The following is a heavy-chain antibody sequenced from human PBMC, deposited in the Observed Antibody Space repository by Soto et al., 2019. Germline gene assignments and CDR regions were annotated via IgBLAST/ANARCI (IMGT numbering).Heavy chain of an antibody. V-gene: IGHV4-30-2*05. D-gene: IGHD7-27*01. CDR2: IYHSGST. Sequence: PSETLSLTCAVSGGSISSGGYSWSWIRQPPGKGLEWIGYIYHSGSTYYNPSLKSRVTISADTSKTQFSLKLNSVTAADTAVYYCARGPSGDKVDYWGQGIQVTVSS. CDR1: GGSISSGGYS. CDR3: ARGPSGDKVDY. J-gene: IGHJ4*02.